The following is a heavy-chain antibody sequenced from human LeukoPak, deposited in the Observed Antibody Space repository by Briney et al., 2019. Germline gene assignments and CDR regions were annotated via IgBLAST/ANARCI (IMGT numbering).Heavy chain of an antibody. Sequence: GGSLGLSCAASGFTVSSNYMSWVRQAPGKGLEWVSVIYSGGITYYADSVKGRFTISRDNSKNTLYLQMNSLRAEDTAMYYCARDRVEDWGQGTLVTVSS. CDR1: GFTVSSNY. CDR3: ARDRVED. D-gene: IGHD3-10*01. V-gene: IGHV3-53*01. J-gene: IGHJ4*02. CDR2: IYSGGIT.